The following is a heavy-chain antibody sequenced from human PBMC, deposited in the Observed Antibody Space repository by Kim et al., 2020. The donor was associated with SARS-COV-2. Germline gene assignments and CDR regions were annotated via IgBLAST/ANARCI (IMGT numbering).Heavy chain of an antibody. CDR3: ARGQRKWLRIKSSYYFDY. D-gene: IGHD5-12*01. V-gene: IGHV4-34*01. CDR1: GGSFRGYY. J-gene: IGHJ4*02. Sequence: SETLSLTCAVYGGSFRGYYWSWIRQPPGKGLEWIGEINHSGSTNYNPSLKSRVTISVDTSKNQFSLKLSSVTAADTAVYYCARGQRKWLRIKSSYYFDYWGQGTLVTVSS. CDR2: INHSGST.